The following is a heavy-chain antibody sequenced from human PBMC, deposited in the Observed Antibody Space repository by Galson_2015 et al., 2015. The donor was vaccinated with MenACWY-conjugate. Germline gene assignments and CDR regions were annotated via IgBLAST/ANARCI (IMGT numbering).Heavy chain of an antibody. J-gene: IGHJ3*02. V-gene: IGHV1-69*06. D-gene: IGHD3-22*01. Sequence: SVKVSCKASGGTFGNYAISWVRQAPGQGLEWMGGFIPIFDTANYAQKFQDRVTFTADKSTGTAYMDLGSLKCDDTAVYYCARVSHYDESGYHSGTSAIWGQGTMVIVSS. CDR2: FIPIFDTA. CDR3: ARVSHYDESGYHSGTSAI. CDR1: GGTFGNYA.